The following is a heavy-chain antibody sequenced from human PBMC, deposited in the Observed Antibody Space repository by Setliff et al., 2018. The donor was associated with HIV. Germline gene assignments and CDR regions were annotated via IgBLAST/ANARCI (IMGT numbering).Heavy chain of an antibody. Sequence: PSETLSLTCTVSGGSISSYYWSWIRQPPGKGLEWIGYIYYSGTTYYNPSLKSRVTLSIDTSKNQFSLKLSSVTAADTAVYYCARVGGAYYYYYYYMDVWGKGTTVTVS. CDR3: ARVGGAYYYYYYYMDV. D-gene: IGHD3-16*01. CDR1: GGSISSYY. CDR2: IYYSGTT. J-gene: IGHJ6*03. V-gene: IGHV4-59*08.